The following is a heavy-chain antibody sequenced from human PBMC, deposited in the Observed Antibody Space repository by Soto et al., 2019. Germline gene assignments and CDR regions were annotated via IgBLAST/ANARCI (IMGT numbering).Heavy chain of an antibody. J-gene: IGHJ5*02. CDR2: ISWNSGSI. V-gene: IGHV3-9*01. Sequence: GGSLRLSFSASGFPFDDYAMHWVRPAPGKGLEWVSGISWNSGSIGYADSVKGRFTISRDNAKNSLYLQMNSLRAEDTALYYCAKDNNWNYHNWFDPWGQGTLVTVSS. CDR1: GFPFDDYA. CDR3: AKDNNWNYHNWFDP. D-gene: IGHD1-7*01.